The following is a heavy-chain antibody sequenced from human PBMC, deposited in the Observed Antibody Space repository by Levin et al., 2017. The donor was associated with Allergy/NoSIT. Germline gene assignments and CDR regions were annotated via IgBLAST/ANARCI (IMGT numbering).Heavy chain of an antibody. CDR2: VSGSGGNS. CDR1: GFTFSTYA. D-gene: IGHD3-3*01. Sequence: GGSLRLSCAASGFTFSTYAMIWVRQAPGKGLEWVSAVSGSGGNSYYADSVKDRFTISRDNSKNMLYLQMNSLTAGDTAVYFCAKDFYPLTTFGVVSEFDCWGRGTLVTVSS. V-gene: IGHV3-23*01. J-gene: IGHJ4*02. CDR3: AKDFYPLTTFGVVSEFDC.